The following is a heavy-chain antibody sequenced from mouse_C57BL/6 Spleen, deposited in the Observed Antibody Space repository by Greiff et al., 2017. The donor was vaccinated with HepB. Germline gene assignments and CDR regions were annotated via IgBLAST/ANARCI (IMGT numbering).Heavy chain of an antibody. V-gene: IGHV6-3*01. CDR2: VRLKSDNYAT. J-gene: IGHJ2*01. CDR3: TGKGLDY. Sequence: EVKVEESGGGLVQPGGSMKLSCVVSGLTFSNYWMNWVRQSPEKGLEWVAQVRLKSDNYATHYAESVKGRFTISRDDSIRSVYLQMNNLRAEDTGIYYCTGKGLDYWGQGTTLTVSS. CDR1: GLTFSNYW. D-gene: IGHD3-3*01.